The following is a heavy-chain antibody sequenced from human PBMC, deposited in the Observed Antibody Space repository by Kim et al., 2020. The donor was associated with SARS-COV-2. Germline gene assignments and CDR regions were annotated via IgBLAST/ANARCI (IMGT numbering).Heavy chain of an antibody. V-gene: IGHV3-48*04. CDR2: ISSSSTTI. D-gene: IGHD5-12*01. CDR1: GFTFSSYS. J-gene: IGHJ4*01. CDR3: TRDVRGYSGYPHFDY. Sequence: GGSLRLSCVASGFTFSSYSMNWVRQAPGKGLEWVSYISSSSTTIYYADSVKGRFTISRDNAKNSLYLNMKSLRAEDTAVYYCTRDVRGYSGYPHFDYWG.